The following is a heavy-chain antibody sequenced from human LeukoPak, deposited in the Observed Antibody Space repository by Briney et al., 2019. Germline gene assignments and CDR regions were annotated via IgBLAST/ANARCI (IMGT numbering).Heavy chain of an antibody. Sequence: ASVKVSRKASGYTFTGYYMHWVRQAPGQGLEWMGWINPNSGDTNYAQKFQGRVTMTRDTSISTAYMELSRLRPDDTAVYYCARVFNYDILTGYFYWGQGTLVTVSS. J-gene: IGHJ4*02. CDR2: INPNSGDT. CDR1: GYTFTGYY. V-gene: IGHV1-2*02. CDR3: ARVFNYDILTGYFY. D-gene: IGHD3-9*01.